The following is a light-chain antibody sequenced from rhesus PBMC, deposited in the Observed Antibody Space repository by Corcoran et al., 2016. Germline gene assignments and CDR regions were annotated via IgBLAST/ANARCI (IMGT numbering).Light chain of an antibody. CDR3: QQYNSVPYS. J-gene: IGKJ2*01. Sequence: DIQMTQSPSSLSASVGDRVTITCRTSQGISSYLNWYQQKPGKAPKLLIYNAKRLESGVPSRFGGSGPGTEFTLTISSLQPEDFASDYCQQYNSVPYSFGQGTKVEIK. CDR1: QGISSY. CDR2: NAK. V-gene: IGKV1-32*01.